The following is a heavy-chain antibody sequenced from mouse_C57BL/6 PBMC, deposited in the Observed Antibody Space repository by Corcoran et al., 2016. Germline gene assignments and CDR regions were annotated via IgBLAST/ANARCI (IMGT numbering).Heavy chain of an antibody. D-gene: IGHD1-1*01. Sequence: QVQLKQSGAELVRPGASVKLSCKASGYTFTDYYINWVKQRPGQGLEWIARIYPGSGNTYYNEKFKGKATLTAEKSSSTVYMQLSSLTSEDSAVYFCARSGVLLRSRFDYWGQGTTLTVSS. CDR3: ARSGVLLRSRFDY. CDR2: IYPGSGNT. J-gene: IGHJ2*01. CDR1: GYTFTDYY. V-gene: IGHV1-76*01.